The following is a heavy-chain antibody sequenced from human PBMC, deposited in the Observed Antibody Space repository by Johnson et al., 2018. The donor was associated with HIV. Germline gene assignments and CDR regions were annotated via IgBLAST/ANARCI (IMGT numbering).Heavy chain of an antibody. CDR1: GLSFSNFG. V-gene: IGHV3-30*18. J-gene: IGHJ3*02. CDR2: ISYDGSNK. CDR3: AKDTVSGSYYDAFDI. Sequence: QVQLVESGGGVVQPGESLTLSCVVSGLSFSNFGIHWVRQAPGKGPEWVAVISYDGSNKHYAGSVKGRFTISRDNSKNTLYLQMKRLRAEDTAVYYCAKDTVSGSYYDAFDIWGQGTMVTVSS. D-gene: IGHD1-26*01.